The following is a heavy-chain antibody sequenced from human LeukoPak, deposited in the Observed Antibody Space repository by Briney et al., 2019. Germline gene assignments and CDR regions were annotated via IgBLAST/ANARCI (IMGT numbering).Heavy chain of an antibody. CDR3: ARHEYSGSYYGLSWFDP. CDR1: GGSISSYY. J-gene: IGHJ5*02. V-gene: IGHV4-59*01. CDR2: IYYSGST. Sequence: NTSETLSLTCTVSGGSISSYYWSWIRQPPGKGLEWIGYIYYSGSTNYNPSLKSRVTISVDTSKNQFSLKLSSVTAADTAVYYCARHEYSGSYYGLSWFDPWGQGTLVTVSS. D-gene: IGHD1-26*01.